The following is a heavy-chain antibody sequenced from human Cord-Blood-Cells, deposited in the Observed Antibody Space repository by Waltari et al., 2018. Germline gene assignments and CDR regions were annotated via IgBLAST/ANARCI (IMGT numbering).Heavy chain of an antibody. CDR2: INPNSGGT. J-gene: IGHJ4*02. CDR1: GYTFTGYY. V-gene: IGHV1-2*06. D-gene: IGHD3-3*01. Sequence: QVQLVQSGAEVKKPGASVKDSCKASGYTFTGYYMHWVRQAPGQGLEWMGRINPNSGGTNYAQKFQGRVTMTRDTSISTAYMELSRLRSDDTAVYYCARETGGVTIFGVVDYWGQGTLVTVSS. CDR3: ARETGGVTIFGVVDY.